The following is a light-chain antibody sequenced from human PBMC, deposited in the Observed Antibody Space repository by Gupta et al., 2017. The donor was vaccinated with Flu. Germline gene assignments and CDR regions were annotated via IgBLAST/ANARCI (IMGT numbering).Light chain of an antibody. CDR2: ENN. CDR3: GTWDSSLSSYVV. Sequence: QSVLTQPPSVSAAPGQKVTISCSGSSSNIGNNYVSWYQQLPGTAPKLLIYENNKRPSGIPDRCSGSKSGTSATLGITGLQTGDEADYYCGTWDSSLSSYVVFGGGTKLTVL. V-gene: IGLV1-51*02. J-gene: IGLJ2*01. CDR1: SSNIGNNY.